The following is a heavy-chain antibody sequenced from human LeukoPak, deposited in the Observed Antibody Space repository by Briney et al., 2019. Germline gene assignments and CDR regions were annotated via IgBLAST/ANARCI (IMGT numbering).Heavy chain of an antibody. J-gene: IGHJ4*02. CDR3: ARDSLNYYDSSGYYYSITYLDY. CDR2: ISYDGSNK. Sequence: PGGSLRLSCAASGFTFSSYAMHWVRQAPGKGLEWVAVISYDGSNKYYADSVKGRFTISRDNSKNTLYLQMNSLRAEDTAVYYCARDSLNYYDSSGYYYSITYLDYWGQGTLVTVSS. D-gene: IGHD3-22*01. CDR1: GFTFSSYA. V-gene: IGHV3-30-3*01.